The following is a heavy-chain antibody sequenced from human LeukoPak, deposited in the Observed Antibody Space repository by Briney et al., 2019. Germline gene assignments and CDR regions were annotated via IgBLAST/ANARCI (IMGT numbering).Heavy chain of an antibody. CDR1: GGSISSYY. V-gene: IGHV4-59*01. Sequence: SGTLSLTCTVSGGSISSYYWSWIRQPPGKGLELIGYVYYTGSTNYNPSLQSRVSISVDTSKNLFSLRLSSVTAADTAVYYCARADCTVASCYAWRDAFHIWGQGTMVSVSS. CDR3: ARADCTVASCYAWRDAFHI. CDR2: VYYTGST. D-gene: IGHD2-2*01. J-gene: IGHJ3*02.